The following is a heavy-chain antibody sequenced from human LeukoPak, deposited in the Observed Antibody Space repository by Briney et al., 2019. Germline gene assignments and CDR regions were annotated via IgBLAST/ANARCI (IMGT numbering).Heavy chain of an antibody. D-gene: IGHD6-13*01. CDR2: ISSSSSYI. Sequence: GGSLRLSCAASGFTFSSYAMSWVRQAPGKGLEWVSSISSSSSYIYYADSVKGRFTISRDNAKNSLYLQMNSLRAEDTAVYYCALTGYSSSWYFDYWGQGTLVTVSS. CDR3: ALTGYSSSWYFDY. V-gene: IGHV3-21*01. J-gene: IGHJ4*02. CDR1: GFTFSSYA.